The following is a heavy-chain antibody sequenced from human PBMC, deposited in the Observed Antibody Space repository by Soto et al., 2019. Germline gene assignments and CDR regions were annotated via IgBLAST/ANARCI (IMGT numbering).Heavy chain of an antibody. D-gene: IGHD2-2*01. Sequence: QVQLVQSGAEVKKPGASVKVSCKASGYTFTSYGISWVRQAPGQGLEWMGWISAYNGNTNYAQKLQGRVTMTTDTSTSTAYMELRSLRSDDTAVYYCARDDSTDCSSTSCYPLGWGQGTLVTVSS. CDR3: ARDDSTDCSSTSCYPLG. CDR2: ISAYNGNT. CDR1: GYTFTSYG. V-gene: IGHV1-18*01. J-gene: IGHJ4*02.